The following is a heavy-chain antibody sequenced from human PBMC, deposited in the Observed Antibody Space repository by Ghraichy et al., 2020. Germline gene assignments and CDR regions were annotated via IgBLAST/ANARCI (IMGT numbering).Heavy chain of an antibody. V-gene: IGHV4-30-4*01. Sequence: SETLSLTCTVSGGSISSGDYYWSWIRQPPGKGLEWIGYIYYSGSTYYNPSLKSRVTISVDTSKNQFSLKLSSVTAADTAVYYCARDGSHYDFWSGYLGSRSVDTGALDYWGQGTLVTVSS. J-gene: IGHJ4*02. CDR3: ARDGSHYDFWSGYLGSRSVDTGALDY. CDR2: IYYSGST. D-gene: IGHD3-3*01. CDR1: GGSISSGDYY.